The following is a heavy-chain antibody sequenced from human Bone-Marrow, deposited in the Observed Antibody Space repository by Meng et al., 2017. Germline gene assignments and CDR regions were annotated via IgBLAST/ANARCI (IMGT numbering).Heavy chain of an antibody. Sequence: QAQVVSSGAEAKATGASVKVSCKVSGYTLTELSMHWVRQAPGKGLEWMGGFDPEDGETIYAQKFQGRVTMTENTSTDTAYMELSSLRSEDTAVYYCATTVLRYFDWLLGTFDYWGQGTLVTVSS. CDR3: ATTVLRYFDWLLGTFDY. CDR2: FDPEDGET. V-gene: IGHV1-24*01. CDR1: GYTLTELS. D-gene: IGHD3-9*01. J-gene: IGHJ4*02.